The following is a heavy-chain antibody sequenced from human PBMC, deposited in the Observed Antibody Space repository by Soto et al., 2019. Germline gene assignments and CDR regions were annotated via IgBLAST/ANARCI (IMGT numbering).Heavy chain of an antibody. V-gene: IGHV4-4*02. CDR1: SVSITSSNW. D-gene: IGHD3-16*01. CDR3: ARDYDGFDY. J-gene: IGHJ4*02. Sequence: PSETLSLTCDVSSVSITSSNWWTWVRQPPGKGLEWIGKISHSGTVNYNATLRSRVIISVDKPKNQLSLKLLSVTAAATAFYYCARDYDGFDYWGEGXLVTVSS. CDR2: ISHSGTV.